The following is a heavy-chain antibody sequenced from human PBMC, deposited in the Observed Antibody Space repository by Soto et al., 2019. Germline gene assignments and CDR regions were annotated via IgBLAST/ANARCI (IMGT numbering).Heavy chain of an antibody. J-gene: IGHJ4*02. CDR3: EHLPWKQLWARAQVVN. CDR2: IDWDDEK. V-gene: IGHV2-5*08. Sequence: SGPTLVNPTQTLTLTCTFSRFSITTNKMSVSXXRQPPGKDLEWVARIDWDDEKRYKQPMKRRTTLTTDNSQNQPVLTMKKMDPADTATFYCEHLPWKQLWARAQVVNWGQGTPVTVSS. CDR1: RFSITTNKMS. D-gene: IGHD5-18*01.